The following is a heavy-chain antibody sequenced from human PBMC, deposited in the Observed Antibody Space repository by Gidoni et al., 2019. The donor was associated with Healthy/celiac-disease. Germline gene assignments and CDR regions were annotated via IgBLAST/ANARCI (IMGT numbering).Heavy chain of an antibody. Sequence: EVQLLESGGGLVQPGGSLRLSCASSGFTFSSYAMSWVRQAPGKGLEWVSAISGSGGSTYYADSVKGRFTISRDNSKNTLYLQMNSLRAEDTAVYYCARPGGPKPGIAAAGIDYWGQGTLVTVSS. CDR3: ARPGGPKPGIAAAGIDY. CDR1: GFTFSSYA. D-gene: IGHD6-13*01. CDR2: ISGSGGST. V-gene: IGHV3-23*01. J-gene: IGHJ4*02.